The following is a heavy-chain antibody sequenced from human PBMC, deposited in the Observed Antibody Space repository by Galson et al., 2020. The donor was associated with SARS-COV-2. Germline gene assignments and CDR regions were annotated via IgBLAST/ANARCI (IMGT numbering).Heavy chain of an antibody. Sequence: ASVTVSCKASGYTFTSYSMHCVRQAPAQRLEWMGWINAGNGNTKYSQKFQGRVTITRDTSASTAYMELSSLRSEDTDVYYCARDLLLWFGEAISDYWGQGTLVTVSS. D-gene: IGHD3-10*01. V-gene: IGHV1-3*01. CDR3: ARDLLLWFGEAISDY. CDR1: GYTFTSYS. CDR2: INAGNGNT. J-gene: IGHJ4*02.